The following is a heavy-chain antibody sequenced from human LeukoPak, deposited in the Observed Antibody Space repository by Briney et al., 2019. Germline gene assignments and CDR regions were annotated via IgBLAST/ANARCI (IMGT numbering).Heavy chain of an antibody. D-gene: IGHD3-10*01. J-gene: IGHJ4*02. Sequence: SETLSLTCTVSGGSISTYFWSWIRQPPGKGLEWIGYIFYTGMTNYNPSLKRRVTISVDTSKNQFSLRLTSVTAADTAVYFCARVPHYYFGYGYFDTWGQGTRVTVSS. V-gene: IGHV4-59*01. CDR3: ARVPHYYFGYGYFDT. CDR2: IFYTGMT. CDR1: GGSISTYF.